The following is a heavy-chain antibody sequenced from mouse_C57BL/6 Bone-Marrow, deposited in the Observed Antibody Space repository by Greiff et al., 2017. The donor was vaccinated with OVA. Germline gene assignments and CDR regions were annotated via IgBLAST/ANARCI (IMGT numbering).Heavy chain of an antibody. J-gene: IGHJ2*01. V-gene: IGHV1-55*01. CDR3: AIVRLWLRQGVYCVSN. CDR2: IYPGSGIT. CDR1: GYTFTSYW. Sequence: QVQLPQPGAELVKPGASVKMSCKASGYTFTSYWITWVKQRPGQGLEWIGDIYPGSGITNYNEKFKSQATLTVDTSASAAYMQLSSLTSEDSAVYYCAIVRLWLRQGVYCVSNRGRGTTLKIYS. D-gene: IGHD2-2*01.